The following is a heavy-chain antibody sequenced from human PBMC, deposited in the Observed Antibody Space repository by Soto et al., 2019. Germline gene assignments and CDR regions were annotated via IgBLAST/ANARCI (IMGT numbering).Heavy chain of an antibody. Sequence: EVQLLESGGGLVQPGGSLRLSCTASGFTFSSYAMSWVRQAPGKGLEWVSGISGSGGSTYYADSVKGRFTISRDNSKNTLYLQINSLRAEDTAAYYCAKLGGNDAFDMWGQGTMVTVSS. CDR3: AKLGGNDAFDM. J-gene: IGHJ3*02. D-gene: IGHD2-15*01. CDR2: ISGSGGST. CDR1: GFTFSSYA. V-gene: IGHV3-23*01.